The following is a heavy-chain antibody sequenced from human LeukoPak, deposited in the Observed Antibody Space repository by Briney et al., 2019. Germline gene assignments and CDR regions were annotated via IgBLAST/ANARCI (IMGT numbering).Heavy chain of an antibody. CDR3: ARRYSYGYYYYYYMDV. D-gene: IGHD5-18*01. V-gene: IGHV1-2*02. CDR1: GYTFTGYY. J-gene: IGHJ6*03. Sequence: ASVKVSCKASGYTFTGYYMHWVRQAPGQGLEWMGWINPNSGGTNYAQKFQGRVTMTRDTSISTAYMELSRLRSEDTAVYYCARRYSYGYYYYYYMDVWGKGTTVTISS. CDR2: INPNSGGT.